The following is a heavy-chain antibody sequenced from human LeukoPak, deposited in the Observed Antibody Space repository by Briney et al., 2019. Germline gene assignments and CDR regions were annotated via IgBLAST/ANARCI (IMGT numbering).Heavy chain of an antibody. CDR1: GFTFSSYA. V-gene: IGHV3-30*04. D-gene: IGHD5-24*01. CDR2: ISYDGSNK. Sequence: GGSLRLSCAASGFTFSSYAMHWVRQAPGKGLEWVAVISYDGSNKYYADSVKGRFTISRDNSKNTLYLQINSLRAEDTAVCYCARDPFGGTHLINGYNPNFDYWGQGTLVTVSS. CDR3: ARDPFGGTHLINGYNPNFDY. J-gene: IGHJ4*02.